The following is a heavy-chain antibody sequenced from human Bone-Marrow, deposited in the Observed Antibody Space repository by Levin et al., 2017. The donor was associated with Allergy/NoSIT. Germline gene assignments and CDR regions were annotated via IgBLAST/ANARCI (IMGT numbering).Heavy chain of an antibody. Sequence: SVKVSCKTSGDSFDKYTFSWVRQAPGQGLEWMGGIIPTLGIPNYVQKFQGRITITADESTSTAYMELSSLRPEDTAVYYCASGIAVSGPWTFDFWGQGTQVIVSS. CDR3: ASGIAVSGPWTFDF. CDR2: IIPTLGIP. D-gene: IGHD6-19*01. CDR1: GDSFDKYT. V-gene: IGHV1-69*13. J-gene: IGHJ5*01.